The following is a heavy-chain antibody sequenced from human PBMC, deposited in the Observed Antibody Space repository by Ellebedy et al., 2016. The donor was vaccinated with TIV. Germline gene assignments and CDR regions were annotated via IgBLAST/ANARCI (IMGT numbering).Heavy chain of an antibody. CDR1: GSSFSSYA. V-gene: IGHV3-23*01. CDR3: AKDKFTVNMYFLGGEHLQH. D-gene: IGHD4-17*01. J-gene: IGHJ1*01. Sequence: GESLKISXAASGSSFSSYAMTWVRQAPGKGLEWVSALSGSGDSTYYADSVKGRFTISRDNSKNTLYLQMNSLRAEDTAVYYCAKDKFTVNMYFLGGEHLQHWGQGTLVIVSS. CDR2: LSGSGDST.